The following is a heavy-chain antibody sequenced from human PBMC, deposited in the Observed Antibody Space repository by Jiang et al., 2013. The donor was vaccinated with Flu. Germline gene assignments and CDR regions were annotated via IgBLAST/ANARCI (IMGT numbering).Heavy chain of an antibody. Sequence: GAEVKKPGESLKISCKGSGYSFTSYWIGWVRQMPGKGLEWMGRIDPSDSYTNYSPSFQGHVTISADKSISTAYLQWSSLKASDTAMYYCASTDLIPRIAAAGSEEGDPTWWGYWGQGTLVTVSS. D-gene: IGHD6-13*01. J-gene: IGHJ4*02. V-gene: IGHV5-10-1*01. CDR1: GYSFTSYW. CDR3: ASTDLIPRIAAAGSEEGDPTWWGY. CDR2: IDPSDSYT.